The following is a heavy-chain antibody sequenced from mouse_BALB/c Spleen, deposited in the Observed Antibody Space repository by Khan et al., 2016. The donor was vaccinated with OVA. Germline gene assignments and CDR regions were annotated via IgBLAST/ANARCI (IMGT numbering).Heavy chain of an antibody. CDR2: ISSGSSTI. CDR3: AKDSNFDY. V-gene: IGHV5-17*02. CDR1: GFTFSRFG. J-gene: IGHJ2*01. Sequence: DVHLVESGGGLVQPGGSRKLSCAASGFTFSRFGMHWVRQAPEKGLEWVAYISSGSSTIYYADTVKGRFTISSDNPKNTLFLQMTSLRSEDTAMYYCAKDSNFDYWGQGTTLTVSS.